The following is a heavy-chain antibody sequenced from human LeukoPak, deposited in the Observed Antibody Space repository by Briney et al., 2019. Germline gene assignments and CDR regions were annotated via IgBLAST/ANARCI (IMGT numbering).Heavy chain of an antibody. V-gene: IGHV4-39*01. Sequence: PSETLSLTCTVSGASISSGSYFWGWIRQPPGKGLEWIGSVSHSRSTYYNPSLRSRVTISADTSKNQFSLKLSSVTAADTAVYYCARHEGSWSYYFDYWGQGTLVTVSS. CDR3: ARHEGSWSYYFDY. CDR1: GASISSGSYF. D-gene: IGHD6-13*01. CDR2: VSHSRST. J-gene: IGHJ4*02.